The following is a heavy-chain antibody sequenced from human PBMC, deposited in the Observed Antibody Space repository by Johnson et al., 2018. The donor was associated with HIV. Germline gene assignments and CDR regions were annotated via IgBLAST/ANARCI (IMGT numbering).Heavy chain of an antibody. CDR3: ARQHLYDRSGQGGGLDI. D-gene: IGHD3-22*01. J-gene: IGHJ3*02. V-gene: IGHV3-20*04. Sequence: VQLVESGGGVVRPGGSLRLSCAASGFTFDDYGMTWVRQVPGKGLEWVSGINWNGGSIGYADSVKGRFTIYRDNAKSSLYLQMKSLRPEDTALYYCARQHLYDRSGQGGGLDIWGQGTMVTVSS. CDR2: INWNGGSI. CDR1: GFTFDDYG.